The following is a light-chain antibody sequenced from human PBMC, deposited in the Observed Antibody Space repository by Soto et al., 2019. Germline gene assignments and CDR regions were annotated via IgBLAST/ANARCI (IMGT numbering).Light chain of an antibody. Sequence: QSALTQPPSVSGSPGQSVTISCTGTSSDVGSYNRVSWYQQPPGTAPKLMIYEVSNRPSGVPDRFSGSKSGNTASLTISGLQAEDEADYYCSLYTGSSTFNVFGTGTKLTVL. J-gene: IGLJ1*01. CDR1: SSDVGSYNR. CDR2: EVS. V-gene: IGLV2-18*01. CDR3: SLYTGSSTFNV.